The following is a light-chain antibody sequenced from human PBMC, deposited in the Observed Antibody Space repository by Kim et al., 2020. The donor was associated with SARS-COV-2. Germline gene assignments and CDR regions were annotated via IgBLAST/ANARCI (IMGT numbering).Light chain of an antibody. V-gene: IGLV3-19*01. Sequence: ALGQTVRITCQGDSLRRYYASWYQQKPGQAPVLVIYGKNNRPSGIPDRFYGSSSGNTASLTITGAQAEDEADYYCNSRDSSGNHWVFGGGTQLTVL. J-gene: IGLJ3*02. CDR2: GKN. CDR3: NSRDSSGNHWV. CDR1: SLRRYY.